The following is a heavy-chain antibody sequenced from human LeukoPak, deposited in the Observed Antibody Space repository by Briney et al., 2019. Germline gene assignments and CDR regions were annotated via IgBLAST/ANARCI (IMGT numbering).Heavy chain of an antibody. Sequence: SETLSLTCAVYGGSFSGYYWSWIRQPPGKGLEWIGEINHSGSTNYNPSLKSRVTISVDTSKNQFSLKLSSVTAADTAVYYCARGGRTLGSIGWAYYFDYWGQGTLVTVSS. CDR1: GGSFSGYY. J-gene: IGHJ4*02. D-gene: IGHD3-3*02. CDR3: ARGGRTLGSIGWAYYFDY. CDR2: INHSGST. V-gene: IGHV4-34*01.